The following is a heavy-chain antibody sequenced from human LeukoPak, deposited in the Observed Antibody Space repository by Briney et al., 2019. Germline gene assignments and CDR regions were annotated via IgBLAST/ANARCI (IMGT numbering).Heavy chain of an antibody. J-gene: IGHJ4*02. CDR3: GRGTNWSPLDFDS. D-gene: IGHD1-20*01. V-gene: IGHV3-7*01. CDR2: IKQDETEK. Sequence: GESLRLSCTASGFTFSNFWMGWVRQAPGKGLEWVANIKQDETEKFYLGSVKGRFTISRDNAKNSLYLQMNSLRAEDTAVYFCGRGTNWSPLDFDSWGQGTRVTVSS. CDR1: GFTFSNFW.